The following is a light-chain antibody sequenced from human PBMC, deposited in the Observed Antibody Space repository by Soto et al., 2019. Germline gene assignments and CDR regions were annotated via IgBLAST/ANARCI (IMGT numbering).Light chain of an antibody. CDR2: GAA. V-gene: IGKV3-20*01. J-gene: IGKJ1*01. Sequence: EIVLTQSPGTLSLSPGERATLSCRASQTVGNNYLYWYQQQPGQAPRLLIYGAASRATVIPDRFSGSGSGTDFTLTISRLEPEDFAVYYCRQSATSPRTFGQGTKVEIK. CDR3: RQSATSPRT. CDR1: QTVGNNY.